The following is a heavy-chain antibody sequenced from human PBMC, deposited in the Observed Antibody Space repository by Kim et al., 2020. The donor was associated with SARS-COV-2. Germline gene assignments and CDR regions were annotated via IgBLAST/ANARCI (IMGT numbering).Heavy chain of an antibody. CDR1: GGSISSYS. D-gene: IGHD3-22*01. CDR3: AREGYCDRSGYCRKNAFD. V-gene: IGHV4-59*01. CDR2: IYYSGST. J-gene: IGHJ3*02. Sequence: SESLSLTCTVSGGSISSYSWGWIRQPPGKGLEWIGNIYYSGSTNYNLSLKSRVTISVDTTKKHVSLKLSTVTAADKAVYYCAREGYCDRSGYCRKNAFD.